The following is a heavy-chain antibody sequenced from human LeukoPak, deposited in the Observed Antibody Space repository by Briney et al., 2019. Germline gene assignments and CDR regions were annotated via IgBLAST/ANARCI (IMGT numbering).Heavy chain of an antibody. CDR3: ARGRPDPQNSDSWDY. CDR1: RGSISTYY. Sequence: SETLSLTCTISRGSISTYYWSWIRQTPGTTLEWMGNIQYTGRTRYNPSLESRVTMSLDTPKNEFSLRLTSMTAADSAVYYCARGRPDPQNSDSWDYWGQGILVTVSS. D-gene: IGHD3/OR15-3a*01. CDR2: IQYTGRT. V-gene: IGHV4-59*13. J-gene: IGHJ4*02.